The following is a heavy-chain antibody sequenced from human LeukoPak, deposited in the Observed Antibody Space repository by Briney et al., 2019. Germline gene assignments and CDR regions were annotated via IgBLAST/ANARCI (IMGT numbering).Heavy chain of an antibody. V-gene: IGHV4-39*01. CDR3: ASISGERGDV. CDR2: IYYSGST. Sequence: SETRSLTCTVSGGSISRSTYYWAGIRQPPGKGLEWIATIYYSGSTYYNPSLKSRVTISVDMSKNQFSLKLSSVTAADTAVYYCASISGERGDVWGQGTTVTVSS. D-gene: IGHD3-10*01. J-gene: IGHJ6*02. CDR1: GGSISRSTYY.